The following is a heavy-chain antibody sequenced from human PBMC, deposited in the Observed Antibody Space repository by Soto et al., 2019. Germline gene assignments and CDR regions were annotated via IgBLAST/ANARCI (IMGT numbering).Heavy chain of an antibody. D-gene: IGHD3-9*01. CDR3: AKSKNYDILTGPPFDY. Sequence: GGSLRLSCAASGFTFSSYGMHWVRQAPGKGLEWVAVISYDGSNKYYADSVKGRFTISRDNSKNTLYLQMNSLRAEDTAVYYCAKSKNYDILTGPPFDYWGQGTLDTVSS. CDR1: GFTFSSYG. CDR2: ISYDGSNK. V-gene: IGHV3-30*18. J-gene: IGHJ4*02.